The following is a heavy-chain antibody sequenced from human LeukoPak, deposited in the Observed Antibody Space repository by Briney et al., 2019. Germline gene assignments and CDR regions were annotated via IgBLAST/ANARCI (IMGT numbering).Heavy chain of an antibody. CDR2: INHSGST. Sequence: SETLSLTCAVYGGSFSGYYWSWIRQPPGKGLEWIGEINHSGSTNYNPSLKSRVTISVDTSKNQFSLKLSSVTAADTAVYYCASTRRWLHNYAFDIWGQGTMVTVSS. J-gene: IGHJ3*02. CDR1: GGSFSGYY. D-gene: IGHD5-24*01. CDR3: ASTRRWLHNYAFDI. V-gene: IGHV4-34*01.